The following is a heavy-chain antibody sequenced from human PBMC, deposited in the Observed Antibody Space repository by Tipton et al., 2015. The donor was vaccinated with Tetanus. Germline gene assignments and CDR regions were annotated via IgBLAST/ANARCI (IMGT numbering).Heavy chain of an antibody. CDR2: TYGDGST. Sequence: QLVQSGGGLIQPGGSLRLSCAASGFTVSNSYMTWVRQAPGKGLEWVSLTYGDGSTYYADSVKGRFTISRDNSKNTLYLQMSNLRAEDTAVYYCARDYPDFDYWGQGTLVTVSS. D-gene: IGHD3-16*02. CDR1: GFTVSNSY. J-gene: IGHJ4*02. CDR3: ARDYPDFDY. V-gene: IGHV3-53*01.